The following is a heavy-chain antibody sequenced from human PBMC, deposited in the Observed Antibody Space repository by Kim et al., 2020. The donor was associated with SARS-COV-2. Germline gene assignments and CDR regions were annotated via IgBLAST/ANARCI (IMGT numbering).Heavy chain of an antibody. Sequence: GGSLRLSCGASGFTFSSYSMTWVCQAPGKGLEWVSSITTTGSDIDYADSLKGRFTVSRDNAKSSMYLQMNSLRVEDTAVYYCAREMGGNYAPLDYWGQGTRVSVSS. D-gene: IGHD3-16*01. CDR2: ITTTGSDI. CDR3: AREMGGNYAPLDY. V-gene: IGHV3-21*01. J-gene: IGHJ4*02. CDR1: GFTFSSYS.